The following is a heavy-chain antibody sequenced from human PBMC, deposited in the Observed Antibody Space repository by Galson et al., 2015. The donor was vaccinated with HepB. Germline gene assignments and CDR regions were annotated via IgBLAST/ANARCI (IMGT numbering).Heavy chain of an antibody. J-gene: IGHJ4*02. CDR1: GGTFSSYA. D-gene: IGHD3-10*01. Sequence: SVKVSCKASGGTFSSYAISWVRQAPGQGLEWMGRIIPILGIANYAQKFQGRVTITADKSTSTAYMELSSLRSEDTAVHYCARDGMLGYGSGSFFDYWGQGTLVTVSS. CDR2: IIPILGIA. V-gene: IGHV1-69*04. CDR3: ARDGMLGYGSGSFFDY.